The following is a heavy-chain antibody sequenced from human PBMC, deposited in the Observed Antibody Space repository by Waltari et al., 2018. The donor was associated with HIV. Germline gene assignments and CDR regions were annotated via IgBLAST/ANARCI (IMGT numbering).Heavy chain of an antibody. Sequence: QLQLQESGPGLVKPSETLSLTCTVSGGSITNHFWSWIRPPPGKGLEWLGQIYYSGSTNYNPSLKSRVTISIDTSKSQFSLTLRSVTVADTAVYYCARDLGVLGSYPYHYKGMDVWGQGTTVTVSS. J-gene: IGHJ6*02. CDR2: IYYSGST. D-gene: IGHD3-10*01. CDR3: ARDLGVLGSYPYHYKGMDV. CDR1: GGSITNHF. V-gene: IGHV4-59*11.